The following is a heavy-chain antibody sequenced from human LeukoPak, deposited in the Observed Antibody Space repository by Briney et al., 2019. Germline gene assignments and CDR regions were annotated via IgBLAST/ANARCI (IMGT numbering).Heavy chain of an antibody. CDR1: GGSISSGSYY. Sequence: SETLSLTCTVSGGSISSGSYYWSWIRQPAGKGLEWIGRIYTSGSTNYNPSLKSRVTISVDTSKNQFSLKLSSVTAADTAVYYCARDRLYYYYMDVWGKGTTVTVSS. V-gene: IGHV4-61*02. J-gene: IGHJ6*03. CDR2: IYTSGST. CDR3: ARDRLYYYYMDV.